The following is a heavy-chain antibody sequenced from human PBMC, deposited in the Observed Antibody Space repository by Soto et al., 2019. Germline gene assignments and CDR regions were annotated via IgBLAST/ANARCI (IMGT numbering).Heavy chain of an antibody. CDR3: ARDRVVGRGYYFDY. Sequence: QVQLQESGPGLVKPSGTLSLTCAVSSGSISSSNWWSWVRQPPGKGLEWIGEIYHSGSTNYNPSHKSRVTISVDKSKNQFPLKLSSVTAADTAVYYCARDRVVGRGYYFDYWGQGTLVTVSS. V-gene: IGHV4-4*02. J-gene: IGHJ4*02. CDR1: SGSISSSNW. CDR2: IYHSGST.